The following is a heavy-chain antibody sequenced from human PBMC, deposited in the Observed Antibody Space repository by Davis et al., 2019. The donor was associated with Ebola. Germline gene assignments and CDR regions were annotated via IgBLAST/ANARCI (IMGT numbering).Heavy chain of an antibody. CDR3: VRSGSYLSFPCDSSPQPPPRAHRSSP. CDR2: TDSDGSDT. V-gene: IGHV3-74*01. D-gene: IGHD1-26*01. J-gene: IGHJ5*02. CDR1: GFTFSSYW. Sequence: GESLKISCAASGFTFSSYWMHWVRQAPGKGLEWLSRTDSDGSDTSYGDSVKGRFTISRDNARNTVYLQMNSLRADDTALYYCVRSGSYLSFPCDSSPQPPPRAHRSSPWR.